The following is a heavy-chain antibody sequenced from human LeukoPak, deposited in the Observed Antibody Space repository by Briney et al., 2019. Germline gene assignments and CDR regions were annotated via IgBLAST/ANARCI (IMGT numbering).Heavy chain of an antibody. Sequence: GGSLRLSCAASGFTFSSYSMNWVRQAPGKGLEWVSSISSSSSYIYYADSVKGRFTISRDNSKNTLYLQMNSLRAEDTAVYYCAKDLGVATTGLFGYWGQGTLVTVSS. CDR3: AKDLGVATTGLFGY. J-gene: IGHJ4*02. V-gene: IGHV3-21*01. CDR2: ISSSSSYI. D-gene: IGHD5-12*01. CDR1: GFTFSSYS.